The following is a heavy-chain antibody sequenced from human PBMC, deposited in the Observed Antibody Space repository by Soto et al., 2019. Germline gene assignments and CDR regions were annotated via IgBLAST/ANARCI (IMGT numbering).Heavy chain of an antibody. D-gene: IGHD3-16*02. J-gene: IGHJ4*02. CDR1: GFTFSSYS. Sequence: GGSLRLSCAASGFTFSSYSMNWVRQAPGKGLEWVSSISSSSSYIYYADSVKGRFTISRDNAKNSLYLQMNSLRAEDTAVYYCDRDMRLSLGELSLADYWGQGTLVTVSS. CDR2: ISSSSSYI. CDR3: DRDMRLSLGELSLADY. V-gene: IGHV3-21*01.